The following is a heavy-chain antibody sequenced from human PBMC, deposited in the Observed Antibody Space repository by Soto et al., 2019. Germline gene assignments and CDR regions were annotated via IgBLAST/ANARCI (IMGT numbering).Heavy chain of an antibody. Sequence: QPGGSLRLSCVASGFTFRGSTINWVRQASGKGLEWLGLISIKPNNFATVYAASVTGRFTISRDDSKNTAFLQMNSLKTEDTAVYYCTRAYEKSTYYFDYWGRGTLVTVSS. CDR2: ISIKPNNFAT. CDR1: GFTFRGST. J-gene: IGHJ4*02. CDR3: TRAYEKSTYYFDY. D-gene: IGHD3-22*01. V-gene: IGHV3-73*01.